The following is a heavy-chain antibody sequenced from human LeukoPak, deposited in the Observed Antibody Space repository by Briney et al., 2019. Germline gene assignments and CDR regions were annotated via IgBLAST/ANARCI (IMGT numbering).Heavy chain of an antibody. CDR3: ARQYSSGWH. J-gene: IGHJ4*02. CDR1: VFTFSRYW. CDR2: INSDGSST. Sequence: GGSLRLSCADSVFTFSRYWMHWDRQAPGQGLVWVSRINSDGSSTSYADSVKGRFTISRDNAKNTLYLQMNSLRAEDTAVYYCARQYSSGWHWGQGTLVTVSS. D-gene: IGHD6-19*01. V-gene: IGHV3-74*01.